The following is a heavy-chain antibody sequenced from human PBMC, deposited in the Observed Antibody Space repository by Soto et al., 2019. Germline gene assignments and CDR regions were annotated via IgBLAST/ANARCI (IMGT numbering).Heavy chain of an antibody. J-gene: IGHJ5*02. D-gene: IGHD4-17*01. Sequence: SVTKCLTCTVAGGKGVNHGCSWIRQSKGKGLEWIGYIYDSYSGSTNYNPSLKSRVTMSVDRSKNQFSLKVRSVTAADTAVYYCARETYGDYVGYFDPWGQGIQVTVSS. CDR1: GGKGVNHG. CDR2: IYDSYSGST. CDR3: ARETYGDYVGYFDP. V-gene: IGHV4-59*02.